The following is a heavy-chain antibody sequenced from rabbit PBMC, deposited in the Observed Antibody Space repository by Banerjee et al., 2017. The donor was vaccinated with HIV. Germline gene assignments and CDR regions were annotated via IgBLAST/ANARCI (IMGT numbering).Heavy chain of an antibody. D-gene: IGHD4-1*01. CDR2: IHYDGRT. J-gene: IGHJ4*01. Sequence: QEQLEESGGGLVQPEGTLTLTCKASGIDISRYNMQWVRQSPEKGLEYIGYIHYDGRTYYASWVNGRFTISRSTSLNTVDLKMTSLTAADTATHFCARDLAGVIGWNFNLWGPGTPRHRL. V-gene: IGHV1S47*01. CDR3: ARDLAGVIGWNFNL. CDR1: GIDISRYN.